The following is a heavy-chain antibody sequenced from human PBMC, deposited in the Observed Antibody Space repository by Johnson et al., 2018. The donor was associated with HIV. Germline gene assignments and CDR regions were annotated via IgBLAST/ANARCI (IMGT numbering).Heavy chain of an antibody. V-gene: IGHV3-7*03. CDR1: GFTFSSYW. D-gene: IGHD3-10*01. CDR2: INQAGSEK. CDR3: ARPIARGASDI. Sequence: VQLVESGGGVVQPGRSLRLSCAASGFTFSSYWMTWVRQAPGKGLEWVANINQAGSEKYSVDSVKGRFTISRHNAKNSLYLQMNSLSVEDTAVYYCARPIARGASDIWGQGTMVTVSS. J-gene: IGHJ3*02.